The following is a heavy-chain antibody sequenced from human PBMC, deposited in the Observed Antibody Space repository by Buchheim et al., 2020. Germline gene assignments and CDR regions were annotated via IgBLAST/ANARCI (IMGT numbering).Heavy chain of an antibody. CDR3: TRTAYSSSYYVPHFDY. V-gene: IGHV3-33*01. Sequence: QVQLVESGGGVVQPGRSLRLSCAGSGFTFSSHGMHWVRQPPGKGLEWVAVIWYDGSSKYYVDSVKGRFTISRENSKNTLYLQMNSLGDEDTAVYYCTRTAYSSSYYVPHFDYWGQGTL. J-gene: IGHJ4*02. D-gene: IGHD6-13*01. CDR1: GFTFSSHG. CDR2: IWYDGSSK.